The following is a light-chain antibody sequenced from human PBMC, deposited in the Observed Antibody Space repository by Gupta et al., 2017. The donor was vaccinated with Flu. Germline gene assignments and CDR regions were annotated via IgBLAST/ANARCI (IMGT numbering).Light chain of an antibody. CDR1: SSDVGGYNY. CDR3: SSYTSSSTLV. V-gene: IGLV2-14*01. J-gene: IGLJ3*02. CDR2: EVS. Sequence: QSALTQPPSVSGSPRPSITISCTGTSSDVGGYNYVSWYQQHPGKAPKLMIYEVSNRPSGVSNRFSGSKSGNTASLTISGLQAEDEADYYCSSYTSSSTLVFGGGTKLTVL.